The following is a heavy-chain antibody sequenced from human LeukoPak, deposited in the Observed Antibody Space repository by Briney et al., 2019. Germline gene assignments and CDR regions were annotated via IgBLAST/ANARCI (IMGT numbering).Heavy chain of an antibody. D-gene: IGHD3-3*01. CDR2: ISSSGSTI. CDR3: ARDKRSAHAGGF. CDR1: GFTFSNYY. J-gene: IGHJ4*02. V-gene: IGHV3-11*01. Sequence: PGGSLRLSCAASGFTFSNYYMSWVRQAPGKGLEWVSYISSSGSTIYYADSVKGRFTISRDNAKNTLYLQMNSLRAEDTAVYYCARDKRSAHAGGFGGQGTLVTVSS.